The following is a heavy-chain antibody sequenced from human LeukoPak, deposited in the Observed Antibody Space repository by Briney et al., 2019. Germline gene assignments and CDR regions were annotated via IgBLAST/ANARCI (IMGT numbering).Heavy chain of an antibody. Sequence: PSETLSLTCTVSGGSISSSSYYWGWIRRPPRKGLEWIGSIYYSGTYYNPSLKSRVTISVDTSKNQFSLKLSSVTAADTAMYYCARTTVTTHFDYWGQGTLVTVSS. CDR2: IYYSGT. D-gene: IGHD4-17*01. V-gene: IGHV4-39*01. CDR1: GGSISSSSYY. J-gene: IGHJ4*02. CDR3: ARTTVTTHFDY.